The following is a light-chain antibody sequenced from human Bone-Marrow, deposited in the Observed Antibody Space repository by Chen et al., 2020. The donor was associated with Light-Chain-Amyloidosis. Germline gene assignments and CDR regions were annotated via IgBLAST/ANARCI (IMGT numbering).Light chain of an antibody. CDR3: QQYGTSPLT. CDR1: QTISSNY. Sequence: VLTQSPTPLVLSPGEGANLSCRDSQTISSNYLSWYQQKFGQAPRLLIYGSSSRATGIPDRFTGSGSGTDFTLTINRLEPEDFAMYYCQQYGTSPLTFGGGTKVEIK. J-gene: IGKJ4*01. V-gene: IGKV3-20*01. CDR2: GSS.